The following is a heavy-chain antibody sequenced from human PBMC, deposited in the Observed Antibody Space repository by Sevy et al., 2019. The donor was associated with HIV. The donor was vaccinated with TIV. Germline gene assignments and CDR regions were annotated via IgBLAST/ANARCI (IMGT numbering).Heavy chain of an antibody. CDR3: ARDLPPSATTVPHFDX. CDR2: ISNSGSTI. CDR1: GXXFSSYE. D-gene: IGHD4-17*01. V-gene: IGHV3-48*03. J-gene: IGHJ4*02. Sequence: GGSLRLSCTASGXXFSSYEMNWVRQAPGKGLEWVSYISNSGSTIHYSDSVKGRFTISRDNAKNSLYLQMNSLRAEDTAVYYCARDLPPSATTVPHFDXXXRGTLVTVSS.